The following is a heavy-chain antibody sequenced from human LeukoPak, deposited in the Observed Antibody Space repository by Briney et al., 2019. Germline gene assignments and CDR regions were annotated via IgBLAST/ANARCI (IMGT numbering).Heavy chain of an antibody. D-gene: IGHD6-13*01. CDR2: IYDSGST. CDR3: ARRMGQQLGVDAFDV. J-gene: IGHJ3*01. V-gene: IGHV4-39*07. Sequence: SETLSLTCTVSGGSIRSSYYYWGWIRQPPGKGLEWIGSIYDSGSTYYNPSLKSRVTISVDTSKNQFSLKLSSVTAADTAVYFCARRMGQQLGVDAFDVWGQGTMVTVSS. CDR1: GGSIRSSYYY.